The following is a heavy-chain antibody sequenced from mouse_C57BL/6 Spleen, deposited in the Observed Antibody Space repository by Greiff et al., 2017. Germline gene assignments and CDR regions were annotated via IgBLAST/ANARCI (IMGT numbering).Heavy chain of an antibody. CDR2: IDPSDSYT. Sequence: VQLQQPGAELVMPGASVKLSCKASGYTFTSYWMHWVKQRPGQGLEWIGEIDPSDSYTNYNQKFKGKSTLTVDKSSSTAYMQLSSLTSEDSAVYYCARRVLVRSVAGSYFDYWGQGTTLTVSS. CDR3: ARRVLVRSVAGSYFDY. D-gene: IGHD1-1*01. V-gene: IGHV1-69*01. CDR1: GYTFTSYW. J-gene: IGHJ2*01.